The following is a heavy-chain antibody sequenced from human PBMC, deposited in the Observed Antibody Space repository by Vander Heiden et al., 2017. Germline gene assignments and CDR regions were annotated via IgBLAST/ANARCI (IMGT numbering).Heavy chain of an antibody. CDR3: ASLAGAGTSDY. CDR2: INSTSSYI. V-gene: IGHV3-21*01. D-gene: IGHD6-13*01. J-gene: IGHJ4*02. CDR1: GFTFSTYT. Sequence: EVQLVASGGGLVKPGGSMRLSCAASGFTFSTYTMTWVRQAPGKGLEWVSSINSTSSYIYYADSVKGRFTISRDNAKNSLYLQMNSLRTEDTAVYYCASLAGAGTSDYWGQGTLVTVSS.